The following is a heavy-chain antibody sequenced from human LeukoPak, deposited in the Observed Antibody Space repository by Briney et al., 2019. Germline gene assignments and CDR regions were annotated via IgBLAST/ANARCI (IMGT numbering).Heavy chain of an antibody. CDR3: ARHGYCSGGSCYVNYFDY. CDR1: GGSISSGGYS. Sequence: SETLSLTCAVSGGSISSGGYSWNWIRQPPGKGLEWIGYIYHSGSTYYNPSLKSRVTISVDRSKNQFSLKLSSVTAADTAVYYCARHGYCSGGSCYVNYFDYWGQGTLVTVSS. V-gene: IGHV4-30-2*01. J-gene: IGHJ4*02. CDR2: IYHSGST. D-gene: IGHD2-15*01.